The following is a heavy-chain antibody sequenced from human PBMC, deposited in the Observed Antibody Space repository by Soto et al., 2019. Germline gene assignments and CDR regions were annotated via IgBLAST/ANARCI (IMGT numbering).Heavy chain of an antibody. D-gene: IGHD5-12*01. V-gene: IGHV4-31*03. Sequence: SETLSLTCTVSGGSISSGGYYWSWIRQHPGKGLEWIGYIYYSGSTYYNPSLKSRVTISVNTSRNQFSLKRSSVTPADTAVYYCAREVDSGQAIRDWFDPWGQGTLVTVSS. CDR2: IYYSGST. CDR1: GGSISSGGYY. CDR3: AREVDSGQAIRDWFDP. J-gene: IGHJ5*02.